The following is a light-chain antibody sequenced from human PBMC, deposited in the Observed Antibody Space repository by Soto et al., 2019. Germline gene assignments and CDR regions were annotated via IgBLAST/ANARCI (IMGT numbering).Light chain of an antibody. Sequence: EIVLTQSPGTLSLSPGERATLSCRASQRVSDNYLGWYQQKPGQAPRLLIYGASTRATDIPDRFSGSGSRSAFTLTISRLAPADFAVYYCQQYGNSPRFTFGGGTKVEIE. J-gene: IGKJ4*01. V-gene: IGKV3-20*01. CDR2: GAS. CDR3: QQYGNSPRFT. CDR1: QRVSDNY.